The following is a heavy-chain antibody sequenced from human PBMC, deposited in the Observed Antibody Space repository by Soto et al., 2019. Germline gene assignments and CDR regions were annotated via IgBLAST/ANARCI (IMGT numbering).Heavy chain of an antibody. CDR1: GWSFSGYY. CDR3: ARCDIAAAGTVLGVVSRGPYYGMDV. V-gene: IGHV4-34*01. J-gene: IGHJ6*02. CDR2: INHSGST. Sequence: PSETLSLTCAVYGWSFSGYYWSWIRQPPGKGLEWIGEINHSGSTNYNPSLKSRVTISVDTSKNQFSLKLSSVTAADTAVYYCARCDIAAAGTVLGVVSRGPYYGMDVWGQGTTVTVSS. D-gene: IGHD6-13*01.